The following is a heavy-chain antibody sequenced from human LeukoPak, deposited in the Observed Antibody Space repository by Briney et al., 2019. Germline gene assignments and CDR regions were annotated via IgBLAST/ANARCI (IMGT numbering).Heavy chain of an antibody. CDR2: IYFSGLT. Sequence: SETLSLTCSVSGDPITNSRFYWGWVRQSPGRGLEWIGVIYFSGLTYYNPSLKSPVTLSVDTSRNQFSLKLSSVTAADMAVYYCARRTDGSGSFFFDFWGQGILVSVSS. J-gene: IGHJ4*02. D-gene: IGHD3-10*01. V-gene: IGHV4-39*01. CDR1: GDPITNSRFY. CDR3: ARRTDGSGSFFFDF.